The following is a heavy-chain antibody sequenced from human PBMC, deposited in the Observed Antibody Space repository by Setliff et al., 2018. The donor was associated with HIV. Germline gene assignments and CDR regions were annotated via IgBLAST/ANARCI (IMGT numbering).Heavy chain of an antibody. J-gene: IGHJ4*02. Sequence: GASVKVSCKPSGYTFATYDINWVRQAAGQGLEWLGWVNHYSGNSGYAQKFHGRLTMTRDTSRGTAHMELRSLRSDDTAVYFCARGYASGSGSYYYDYWGQGTLVTV. D-gene: IGHD2-15*01. V-gene: IGHV1-8*02. CDR1: GYTFATYD. CDR3: ARGYASGSGSYYYDY. CDR2: VNHYSGNS.